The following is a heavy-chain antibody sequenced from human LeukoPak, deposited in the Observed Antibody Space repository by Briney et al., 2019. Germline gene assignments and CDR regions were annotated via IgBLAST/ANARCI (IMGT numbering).Heavy chain of an antibody. D-gene: IGHD5-18*01. V-gene: IGHV3-43*02. CDR2: ISGDGGSR. CDR1: GFIFSDYA. CDR3: ARPGRGYSYGSFDY. Sequence: GGSLRLSCAASGFIFSDYAMHWVRQAPGKGLEWVSLISGDGGSRYYADSVKGRFTISRDNSKNSLYLQMNSLRAEDKAVYYCARPGRGYSYGSFDYWGQGTLVTVSS. J-gene: IGHJ4*02.